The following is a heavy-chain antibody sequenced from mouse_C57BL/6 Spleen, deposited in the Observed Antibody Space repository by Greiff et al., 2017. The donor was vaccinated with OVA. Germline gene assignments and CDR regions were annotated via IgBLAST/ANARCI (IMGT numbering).Heavy chain of an antibody. D-gene: IGHD1-1*01. Sequence: EVKLVESGAGFVKPGGSLTLSCAASGFTFSSYAMSWFRQTPEKRLEWVASFSSGGDYNNYADTVKGRFTITRDNARNTLYLQMSSPKSEDTAMYYCTSPITTVVYWYFDVWGTGTTVTVSS. CDR2: FSSGGDYN. CDR3: TSPITTVVYWYFDV. V-gene: IGHV5-9-1*02. CDR1: GFTFSSYA. J-gene: IGHJ1*03.